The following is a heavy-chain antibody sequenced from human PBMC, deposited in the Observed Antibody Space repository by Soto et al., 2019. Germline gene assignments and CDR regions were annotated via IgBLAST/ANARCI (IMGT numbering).Heavy chain of an antibody. D-gene: IGHD2-15*01. CDR1: GFTFSSYS. CDR3: ARDVVVAASLAFDI. Sequence: EVQLVESGGGLVQPGGSLRLSCAASGFTFSSYSMNWVRQAPGKGLEWVSYISSSSSTIYYADSVKGRFTISRDNAKNSLYLQMNSLRAADTAVYYCARDVVVAASLAFDIWGQGTMVTVSS. J-gene: IGHJ3*02. CDR2: ISSSSSTI. V-gene: IGHV3-48*01.